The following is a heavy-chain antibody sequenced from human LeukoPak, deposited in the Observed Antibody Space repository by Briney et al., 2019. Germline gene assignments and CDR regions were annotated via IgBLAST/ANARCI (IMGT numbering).Heavy chain of an antibody. D-gene: IGHD3-22*01. CDR3: ARGPHTGVNYYDSIGYYY. CDR1: GGSFSGYY. J-gene: IGHJ4*02. V-gene: IGHV4-34*01. CDR2: INHSGST. Sequence: SETLSLTCAVYGGSFSGYYWSWIRQPPGKGLEWIGEINHSGSTNYNPSLKSRVTISVDTSKNQFSLKLSSVTAADTAVYYCARGPHTGVNYYDSIGYYYWGQGTLVT.